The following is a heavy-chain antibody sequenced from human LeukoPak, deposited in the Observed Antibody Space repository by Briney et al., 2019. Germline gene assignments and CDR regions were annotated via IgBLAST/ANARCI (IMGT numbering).Heavy chain of an antibody. V-gene: IGHV3-21*01. CDR3: ARAVCSGGSCYWYYYYMDV. Sequence: PGGSLRLSCAASGFSFSSYSMNWVRQAPGKGLEWVSSISSSSSYIYYADSVKGRFTISRDNAKNSLYLQMNSLRAEDTAVYYCARAVCSGGSCYWYYYYMDVWGKGTTVTVSS. CDR2: ISSSSSYI. J-gene: IGHJ6*03. CDR1: GFSFSSYS. D-gene: IGHD2-15*01.